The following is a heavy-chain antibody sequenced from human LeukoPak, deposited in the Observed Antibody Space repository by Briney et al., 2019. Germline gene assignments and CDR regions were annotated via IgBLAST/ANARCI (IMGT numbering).Heavy chain of an antibody. D-gene: IGHD2-8*02. CDR1: RGSFSGYF. Sequence: SETLSLTCDVYRGSFSGYFWSWIRQTPGKGLEWLGEMNDSGSTNYNPSLKSRVTISVAVSKNQYSLRLTSVTAADSAVYYCARKGFVESTGWRGAFDVWGQGTMVTVSS. J-gene: IGHJ3*01. CDR3: ARKGFVESTGWRGAFDV. V-gene: IGHV4-34*01. CDR2: MNDSGST.